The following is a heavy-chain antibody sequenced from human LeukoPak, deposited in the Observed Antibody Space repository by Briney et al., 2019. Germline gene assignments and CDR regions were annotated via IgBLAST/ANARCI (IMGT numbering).Heavy chain of an antibody. CDR1: GGSISTYY. V-gene: IGHV4-59*01. CDR2: ISDSGST. J-gene: IGHJ5*02. Sequence: SETLSLTCTVSGGSISTYYWSWIRQPPGKGLEWVGYISDSGSTNYNPSLKSRVTISVDTSKNQFSLRLSSVTAADTAVYYCARRYTSGWSAGHLDPWGQGTLVTVSS. CDR3: ARRYTSGWSAGHLDP. D-gene: IGHD6-19*01.